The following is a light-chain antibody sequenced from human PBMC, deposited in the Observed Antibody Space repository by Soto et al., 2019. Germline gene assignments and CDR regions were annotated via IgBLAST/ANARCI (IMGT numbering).Light chain of an antibody. Sequence: DIQMTQSPSTLSASVGDRVTITCRASQSIRSYLAWYQQKPGKAPNLLIYLASTLQSGVPSRFSGSGSGTEFTLTISSLQPEDFATYYCQQLNGYPLTFGGGTKVDIK. V-gene: IGKV1-9*01. J-gene: IGKJ4*01. CDR2: LAS. CDR3: QQLNGYPLT. CDR1: QSIRSY.